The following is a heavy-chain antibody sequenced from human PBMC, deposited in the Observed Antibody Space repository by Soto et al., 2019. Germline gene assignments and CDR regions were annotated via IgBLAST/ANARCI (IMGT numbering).Heavy chain of an antibody. Sequence: QVQLVQSGTEVKRPGDSVKVSCKASGYTFTGYYVHWVRQAPGQGLEWMGWINPNSGDTYLAQRFQGRVTMNRDTSIGTAYMELRGLTSDETAEYYCAKGGAIVAAGTRVYLYNAMDVWGPGNTVTVSS. J-gene: IGHJ6*02. CDR1: GYTFTGYY. CDR2: INPNSGDT. D-gene: IGHD1-26*01. V-gene: IGHV1-2*02. CDR3: AKGGAIVAAGTRVYLYNAMDV.